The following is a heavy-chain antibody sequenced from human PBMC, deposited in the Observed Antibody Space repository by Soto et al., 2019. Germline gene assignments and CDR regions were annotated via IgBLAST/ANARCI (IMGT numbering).Heavy chain of an antibody. CDR2: IYYSGST. V-gene: IGHV4-30-4*01. J-gene: IGHJ4*02. CDR3: ARANPHWNYDY. CDR1: GGSISSGDYY. D-gene: IGHD1-7*01. Sequence: TSETLSLTCTVSGGSISSGDYYWSWIRQPPGKGLEWIGYIYYSGSTYYNPSLKSRVTISVDTSKNQFSLKLSSVTAADTAVYYCARANPHWNYDYWGKGTLVTVSS.